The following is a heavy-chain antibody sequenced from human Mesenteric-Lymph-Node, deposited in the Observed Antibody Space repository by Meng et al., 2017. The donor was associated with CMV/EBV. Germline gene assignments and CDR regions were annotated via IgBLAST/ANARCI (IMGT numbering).Heavy chain of an antibody. D-gene: IGHD3-16*01. Sequence: QVQLVQSGAEVKKPGASVKVSCKASGYTFSSYAMHWVRQAPGQRLEWMGWINIVEDKTKTSLNFQGRVTLTRDTSANTAYMELSSLRSDDTAVYYCARTNNWGFDYWGQGTLVTVSS. J-gene: IGHJ4*02. CDR3: ARTNNWGFDY. CDR2: INIVEDKT. CDR1: GYTFSSYA. V-gene: IGHV1-3*04.